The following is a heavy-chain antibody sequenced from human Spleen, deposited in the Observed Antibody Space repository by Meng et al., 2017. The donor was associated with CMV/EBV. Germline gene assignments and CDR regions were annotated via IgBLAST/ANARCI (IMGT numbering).Heavy chain of an antibody. V-gene: IGHV3-23*01. CDR1: GFTFGSYA. D-gene: IGHD1/OR15-1a*01. CDR3: ARAPPTPEGTTFYYYGMDV. CDR2: ISSRGGRT. J-gene: IGHJ6*02. Sequence: GESLKISCAASGFTFGSYAMSWVRQIPGKELEWVALISSRGGRTFYADSVKGRFTISRDNSKNTLYLQMTDLRAEATGVYYCARAPPTPEGTTFYYYGMDVWGQGTTVTVSS.